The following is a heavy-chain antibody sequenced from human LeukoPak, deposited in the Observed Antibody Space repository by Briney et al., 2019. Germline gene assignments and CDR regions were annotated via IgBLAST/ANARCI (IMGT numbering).Heavy chain of an antibody. D-gene: IGHD1-1*01. V-gene: IGHV1-69*04. CDR2: IIPILGIA. CDR3: ARDAPLGTNWFDP. J-gene: IGHJ5*02. Sequence: ASVKVSCKASEYTFTGYYVHWVRQAPGQGLEWMGRIIPILGIANYAQKFQGRVTITADKSTSTAYMELSSLRSEDTAVYYCARDAPLGTNWFDPWGQGTLVTVSS. CDR1: EYTFTGYY.